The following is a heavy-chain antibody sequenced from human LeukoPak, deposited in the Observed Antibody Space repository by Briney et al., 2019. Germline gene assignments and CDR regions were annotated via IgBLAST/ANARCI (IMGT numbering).Heavy chain of an antibody. J-gene: IGHJ4*02. D-gene: IGHD6-6*01. V-gene: IGHV3-53*04. Sequence: GGSLRLSCAASGFSVSSTYMSWVRQAPGKGLEWISFIYSDGSAYYADSVQGRFTISTHSSKNTVSLQMNSLRPEDTAVYYCVRALGSSGDYWGQGTLVTVSS. CDR1: GFSVSSTY. CDR3: VRALGSSGDY. CDR2: IYSDGSA.